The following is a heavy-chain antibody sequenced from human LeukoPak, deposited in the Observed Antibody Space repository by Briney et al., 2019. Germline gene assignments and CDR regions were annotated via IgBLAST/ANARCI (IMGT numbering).Heavy chain of an antibody. CDR3: ARNYYDGSGYYYY. Sequence: PSETLSLTCTVSGGSISSSSYYWGWIRQPPGKGLEWIGSIYYSESTYYNPSLKSRVTISVDTSRNQFSLKLSSVTAADTAVYYCARNYYDGSGYYYYWGQGTLVTVSS. D-gene: IGHD3-22*01. V-gene: IGHV4-39*01. CDR1: GGSISSSSYY. CDR2: IYYSEST. J-gene: IGHJ4*02.